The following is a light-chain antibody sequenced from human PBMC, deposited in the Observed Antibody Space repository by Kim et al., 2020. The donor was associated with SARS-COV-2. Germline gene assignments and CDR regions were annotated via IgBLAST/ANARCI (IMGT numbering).Light chain of an antibody. CDR3: MQALQMWT. V-gene: IGKV2-28*01. J-gene: IGKJ1*01. CDR2: LGS. Sequence: EIVMTQSPLSLSVTPGEPASISCRSSQSLLHTNGYKYLDWYVQKPGQSPQLLIYLGSTRASGVPDRFSGSGSGTQFTLKISRVEPEDVGVYYCMQALQMWTFGQGTKVDIK. CDR1: QSLLHTNGYKY.